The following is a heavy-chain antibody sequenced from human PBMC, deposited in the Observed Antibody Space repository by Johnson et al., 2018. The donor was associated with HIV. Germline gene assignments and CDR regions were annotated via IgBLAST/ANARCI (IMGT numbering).Heavy chain of an antibody. V-gene: IGHV3-23*04. CDR3: VRVGGNGNYFFDPFDM. CDR2: ISGGGGST. J-gene: IGHJ3*02. Sequence: VQLVESGGGVVQPGRSLRLSCAASGFTFSSYAMSWVRQAPGKGLEWVSAISGGGGSTGYADSVKARFMITRDNAKNALYLQMNSLRVEDTALYYCVRVGGNGNYFFDPFDMWGQGTMVTVSS. D-gene: IGHD1-26*01. CDR1: GFTFSSYA.